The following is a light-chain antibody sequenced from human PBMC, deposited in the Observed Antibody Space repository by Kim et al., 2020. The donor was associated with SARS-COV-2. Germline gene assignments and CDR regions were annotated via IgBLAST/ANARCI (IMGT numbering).Light chain of an antibody. CDR3: QSYDINIVV. V-gene: IGLV6-57*03. CDR1: SGSIAGNY. J-gene: IGLJ2*01. CDR2: EDN. Sequence: GKTVTISCTRSSGSIAGNYVQWYQQRPGSAPTTVIYEDNQRPSGVPDRFSGSIDSSSNSASLTISGLKTEDEGDYYCQSYDINIVVFGGGTQLTVL.